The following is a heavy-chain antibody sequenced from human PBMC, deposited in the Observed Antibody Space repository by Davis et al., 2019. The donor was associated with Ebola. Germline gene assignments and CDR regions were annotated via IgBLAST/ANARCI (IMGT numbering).Heavy chain of an antibody. CDR3: AKDLSVDTAMVTTRDY. V-gene: IGHV3-23*01. CDR1: GFTFSSYA. J-gene: IGHJ4*02. D-gene: IGHD5-18*01. Sequence: PGGSLRLSCAASGFTFSSYAMSWVRQAPGKGLEWVSAISGSGGSTYYADSVKGRFTISRDNSKNTLYLQMNSLRAEDTAVYYCAKDLSVDTAMVTTRDYWGQGTLVTVSS. CDR2: ISGSGGST.